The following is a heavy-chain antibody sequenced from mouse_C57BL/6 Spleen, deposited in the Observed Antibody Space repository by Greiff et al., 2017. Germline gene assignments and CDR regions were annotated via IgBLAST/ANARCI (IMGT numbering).Heavy chain of an antibody. CDR3: GRDGDEVAMEG. Sequence: EVQLQESGGGLVQPTGSLKLSCAASGFTFNTYAMHWVRQAPGKGLEWVARISSKSSNYATYYADSVKDRFTIARDDSQTMLYLQMKNLKTEDTALYYCGRDGDEVAMEGRGQGASVT. CDR2: ISSKSSNYAT. D-gene: IGHD2-13*01. CDR1: GFTFNTYA. V-gene: IGHV10-3*01. J-gene: IGHJ4*01.